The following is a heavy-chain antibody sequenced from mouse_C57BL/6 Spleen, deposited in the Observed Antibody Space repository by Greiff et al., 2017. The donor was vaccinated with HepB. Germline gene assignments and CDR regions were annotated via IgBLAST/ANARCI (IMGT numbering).Heavy chain of an antibody. CDR3: ARDGYYGYFDG. CDR2: IDPSDSYT. CDR1: GYTFTSYW. Sequence: QVQLQQPGAELVMPGASVKLSCKASGYTFTSYWMHWVKQRPGQGLEWIGEIDPSDSYTNYNQKFKGKSTLTVDKSSSTAYMQLSSLTSEDSAVYYCARDGYYGYFDGWGTGTTVTVSS. V-gene: IGHV1-69*01. J-gene: IGHJ1*03. D-gene: IGHD2-3*01.